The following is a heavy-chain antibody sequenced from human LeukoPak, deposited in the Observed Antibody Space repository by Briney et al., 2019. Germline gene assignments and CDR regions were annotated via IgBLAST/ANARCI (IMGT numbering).Heavy chain of an antibody. CDR2: IIPIFGTA. CDR1: GGTFSSYA. J-gene: IGHJ4*02. CDR3: ARGPEAGATAGYYFDY. D-gene: IGHD1-26*01. Sequence: SVKVSCKASGGTFSSYAISWVRQAPGQGLEWMGGIIPIFGTANYAQKFQGRVTITADESTSTAYMELSSLRSEDTAVYYCARGPEAGATAGYYFDYWGQGTLVTVSS. V-gene: IGHV1-69*13.